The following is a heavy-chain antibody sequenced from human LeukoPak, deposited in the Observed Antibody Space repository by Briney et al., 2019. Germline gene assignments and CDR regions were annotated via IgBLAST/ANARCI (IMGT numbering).Heavy chain of an antibody. J-gene: IGHJ3*02. Sequence: SVKVSCKASGGTFSSYTISWVRQAPGQGLEWMGRIIPILGIANYAQKFQGRVTITADKSTSTAYMELSSLRSEDTAVYYCAREQRYRGFLEWLFPDIWGQGTMVTVSS. D-gene: IGHD3-3*01. CDR2: IIPILGIA. CDR1: GGTFSSYT. CDR3: AREQRYRGFLEWLFPDI. V-gene: IGHV1-69*04.